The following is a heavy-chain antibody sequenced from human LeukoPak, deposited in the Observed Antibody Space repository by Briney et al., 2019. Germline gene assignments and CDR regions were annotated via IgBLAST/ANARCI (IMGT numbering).Heavy chain of an antibody. CDR1: GGSFSTYY. V-gene: IGHV4-34*01. J-gene: IGHJ4*03. Sequence: SETLSLTCAVYGGSFSTYYWSWIRQSPGKGLEWIAEINHRGDTNYNPSVRSRVTISVDTSKNQFSLKVRSLTAADTAVYYCARGPTISETGYFDFWGQGTLVTVSS. CDR3: ARGPTISETGYFDF. CDR2: INHRGDT. D-gene: IGHD1-1*01.